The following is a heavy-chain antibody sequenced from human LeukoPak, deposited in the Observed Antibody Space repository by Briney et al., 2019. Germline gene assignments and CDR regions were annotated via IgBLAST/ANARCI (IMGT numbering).Heavy chain of an antibody. J-gene: IGHJ4*02. Sequence: SQTLSLTCTLSGGSISSGDYYWSWIRQPPGKGLEWIGYIYYSGTTSYNPYLKYRVTISVDTSKNQFSLKLSSVTAADTAVYYCARGGRYQLLETDCWGQGTLVTVSS. CDR2: IYYSGTT. V-gene: IGHV4-30-4*08. D-gene: IGHD2-2*01. CDR3: ARGGRYQLLETDC. CDR1: GGSISSGDYY.